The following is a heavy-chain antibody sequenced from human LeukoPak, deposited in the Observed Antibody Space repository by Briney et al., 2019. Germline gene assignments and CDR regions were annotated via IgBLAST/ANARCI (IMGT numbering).Heavy chain of an antibody. CDR2: MIPIFGTP. CDR3: ATGGTGTTLFAVDI. J-gene: IGHJ3*02. CDR1: GGTFNNYA. D-gene: IGHD1-1*01. V-gene: IGHV1-69*06. Sequence: AASVKVSCKASGGTFNNYAISWVRQAPGQGLEWMGGMIPIFGTPSYAQKFQDRITITADTSTSTVYMELSSLRSEDTAVYYCATGGTGTTLFAVDIWGQGTMVTVSS.